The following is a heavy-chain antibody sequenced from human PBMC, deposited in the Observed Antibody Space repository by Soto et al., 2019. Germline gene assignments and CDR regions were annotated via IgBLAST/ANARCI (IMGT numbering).Heavy chain of an antibody. CDR1: GGSISSYY. V-gene: IGHV4-59*01. Sequence: SETLSLTCTVSGGSISSYYWSWIRQPPGKGLEWIGYIYYSGRTNYNPSLKSRVTLSVGTSNSRFSLKLSSVTAADTAVYYCARDRQAVAGNYYYYGLDVWGQGTTVTVSS. CDR2: IYYSGRT. CDR3: ARDRQAVAGNYYYYGLDV. D-gene: IGHD6-19*01. J-gene: IGHJ6*02.